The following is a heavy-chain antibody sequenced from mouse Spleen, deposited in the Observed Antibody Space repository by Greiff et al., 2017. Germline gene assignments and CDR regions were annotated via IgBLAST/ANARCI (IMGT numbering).Heavy chain of an antibody. CDR3: ARVGLRRYWYFDV. CDR2: ISYDGSN. CDR1: GYSITSGYY. J-gene: IGHJ1*01. Sequence: EVKLMESGPGLVKPSQSLSLTCSVTGYSITSGYYWNWIRQFPGNKLEWMGYISYDGSNNYNPSLKNRISITRDTSKNQFFLKLNSVTTEDTATYYCARVGLRRYWYFDVWGAGTTVTVSS. D-gene: IGHD2-4*01. V-gene: IGHV3-6*01.